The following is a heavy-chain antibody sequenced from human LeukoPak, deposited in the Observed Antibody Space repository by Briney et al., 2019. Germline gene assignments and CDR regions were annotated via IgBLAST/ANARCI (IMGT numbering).Heavy chain of an antibody. CDR2: VYYNGST. V-gene: IGHV4-59*01. CDR3: ARAIDSSGWSIYYFYY. D-gene: IGHD6-19*01. Sequence: AETLSLTCTVSGDSISIYCWGWIRQPPGKGLEWIGFVYYNGSTNYDPSVKSRVTISVDTSKNPFSLKLSSVTAADTAVYYCARAIDSSGWSIYYFYYWGQGTLVTVAS. J-gene: IGHJ4*02. CDR1: GDSISIYC.